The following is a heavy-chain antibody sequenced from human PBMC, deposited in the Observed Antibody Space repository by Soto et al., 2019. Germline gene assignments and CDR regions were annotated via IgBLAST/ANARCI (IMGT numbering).Heavy chain of an antibody. V-gene: IGHV3-33*01. CDR2: IWDDGNNG. D-gene: IGHD3-10*01. J-gene: IGHJ4*02. CDR3: ARDRYGSRTLFDY. CDR1: GFTFSNSA. Sequence: QVQLVESGRGVVQPGRSLRLSCAASGFTFSNSAIHWVRQAPGKVLEWLAVIWDDGNNGYYEDSVKGRFTISRDNSKNTLYLQMNILRAEATAVYYCARDRYGSRTLFDYWGRGTLVTVSS.